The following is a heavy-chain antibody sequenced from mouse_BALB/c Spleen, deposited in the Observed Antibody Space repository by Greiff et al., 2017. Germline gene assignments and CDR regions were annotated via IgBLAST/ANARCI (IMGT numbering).Heavy chain of an antibody. Sequence: EVQLQQSGAELVRSGASVKLSCTASGFNIKDYYMHWVKQRPEQGLEWIGWIDPENGDTEYAPKFQGKATMTADTSSNTAYLQLSSLTSEDTAVYYCARDYGTGYAMDYWGQGTSVTVSS. CDR3: ARDYGTGYAMDY. J-gene: IGHJ4*01. D-gene: IGHD1-1*01. CDR1: GFNIKDYY. CDR2: IDPENGDT. V-gene: IGHV14-4*02.